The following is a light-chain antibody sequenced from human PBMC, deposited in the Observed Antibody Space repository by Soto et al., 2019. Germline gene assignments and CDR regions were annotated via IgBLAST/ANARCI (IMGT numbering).Light chain of an antibody. J-gene: IGLJ1*01. CDR3: SSHAGSHNFRSL. V-gene: IGLV2-8*01. Sequence: QSALTQPPSASGSPGQSVTISCTGTSSDVGDYTYVSWYQQHPGKAPKLMISEVSKRPSGVPDRFSGSKSGNTASLTVSGLQAEDEADYYCSSHAGSHNFRSLLGTGTKSTGL. CDR2: EVS. CDR1: SSDVGDYTY.